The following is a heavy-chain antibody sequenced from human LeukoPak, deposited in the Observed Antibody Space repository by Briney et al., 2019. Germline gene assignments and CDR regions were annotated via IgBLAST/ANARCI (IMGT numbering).Heavy chain of an antibody. J-gene: IGHJ3*01. Sequence: ASVTVSFKASGYTLTIYFIHWVRQAPGQGREWMGIINPSGGSTSYAQKFQGRGTINRDTSRSTVYMEMSRVRCGDTAVYYCARDQDWNYAFDLWGQGTMVTVSS. CDR3: ARDQDWNYAFDL. D-gene: IGHD1-7*01. CDR2: INPSGGST. CDR1: GYTLTIYF. V-gene: IGHV1-46*01.